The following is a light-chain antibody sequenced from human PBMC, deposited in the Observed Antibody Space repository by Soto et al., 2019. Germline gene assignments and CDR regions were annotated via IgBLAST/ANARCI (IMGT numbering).Light chain of an antibody. J-gene: IGLJ1*01. V-gene: IGLV2-14*03. Sequence: QFVLAQPASVSGSPGQSITISCTGTSSVVGGFNSVSWYQLRPGTAPKLILYDVVDRPSGVSYRFSGSKSGNTASLTISGLQAADEADYFCSSYTSTMTNVFGSGTKVTVL. CDR1: SSVVGGFNS. CDR2: DVV. CDR3: SSYTSTMTNV.